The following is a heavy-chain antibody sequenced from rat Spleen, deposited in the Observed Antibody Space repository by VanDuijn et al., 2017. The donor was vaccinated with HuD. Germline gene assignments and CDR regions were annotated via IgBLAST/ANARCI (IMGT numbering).Heavy chain of an antibody. D-gene: IGHD1-11*01. V-gene: IGHV5-25*01. CDR3: TAGGGYWDY. CDR1: GFTFSNYD. J-gene: IGHJ2*01. CDR2: ITDTGGST. Sequence: EVQLVESGGGLVQPGRSMKLSCAASGFTFSNYDMAWVRQAPTKGLEWVASITDTGGSTYYPDSVKGRFTISRDNAKSTLYLQMNSLRSEDTATYYCTAGGGYWDYWGQGVMVTVSS.